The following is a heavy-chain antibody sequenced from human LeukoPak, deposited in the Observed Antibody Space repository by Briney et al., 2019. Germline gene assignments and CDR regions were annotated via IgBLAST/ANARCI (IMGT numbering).Heavy chain of an antibody. Sequence: GGSLRLSCAASGFIFSDYYMSWIRQAPGKGLEWVSFISDGGRPLHYADSVKGRFTISRDNANNSLYLQMNSLRDEDTAVYFCARRYCTPSSCYSDYWGQGALVTVSS. D-gene: IGHD2-8*01. V-gene: IGHV3-11*01. CDR3: ARRYCTPSSCYSDY. J-gene: IGHJ4*02. CDR2: ISDGGRPL. CDR1: GFIFSDYY.